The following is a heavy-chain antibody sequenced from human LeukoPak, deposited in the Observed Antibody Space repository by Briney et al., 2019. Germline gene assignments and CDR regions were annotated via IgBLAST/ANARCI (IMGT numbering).Heavy chain of an antibody. Sequence: PGASVKVSCKVSGYTLTELSMHWVRQAPGKGLEWMGGFDPEDGETIYAQKFQGRVTMTEDTSTDTAYMELSSLRSKDTAVYYCATLPTPRIAQQLITLDYWGQGTLVTVSS. D-gene: IGHD6-13*01. J-gene: IGHJ4*02. CDR1: GYTLTELS. V-gene: IGHV1-24*01. CDR3: ATLPTPRIAQQLITLDY. CDR2: FDPEDGET.